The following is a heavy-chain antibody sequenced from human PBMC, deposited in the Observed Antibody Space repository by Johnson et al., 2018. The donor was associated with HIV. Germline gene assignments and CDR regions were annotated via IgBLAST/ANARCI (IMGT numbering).Heavy chain of an antibody. J-gene: IGHJ3*02. Sequence: QMQLVESGGGVVQPGRSLRLSCAASGFTFNSYALHWVRQAPGKGLEWVAVISYDGSNKYYADSVKGRFTISRDTSKNTLYLQMNSLRAEDTAVYYCARDGGIGSTREDAFDIWGQGTMVTVSS. CDR2: ISYDGSNK. CDR1: GFTFNSYA. D-gene: IGHD2-2*01. V-gene: IGHV3-30-3*01. CDR3: ARDGGIGSTREDAFDI.